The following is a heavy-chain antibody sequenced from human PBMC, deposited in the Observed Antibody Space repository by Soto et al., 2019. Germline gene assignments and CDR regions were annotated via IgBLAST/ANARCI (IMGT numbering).Heavy chain of an antibody. CDR1: GYTFNTYD. D-gene: IGHD3-22*01. V-gene: IGHV1-8*01. J-gene: IGHJ6*02. Sequence: QEQLVQSGAEVKKPGASVKISCKASGYTFNTYDINWVRQATGQGLEWMGWMNPESGSTGFAQSFRGRITLPRNTSLNTVSMEVSSLTNEDTAVYFCARSGGSGYYSAHYYGMDVWGPGTTVTVSS. CDR2: MNPESGST. CDR3: ARSGGSGYYSAHYYGMDV.